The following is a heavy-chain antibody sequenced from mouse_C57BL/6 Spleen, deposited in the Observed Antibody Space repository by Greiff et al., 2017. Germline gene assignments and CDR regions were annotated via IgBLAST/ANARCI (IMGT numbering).Heavy chain of an antibody. D-gene: IGHD1-1*01. Sequence: QVQLQQSGAELAKPGASVKLSCKASGYTFTSYWMHWVKQRPGQGLEWIGYINPSSGYTKYNQKFKDKATLTADKSSSTAYMQLSSLTYEDSAVYYCARNFPPSTVVAYYYAMDYWGQGTSVTVSS. V-gene: IGHV1-7*01. J-gene: IGHJ4*01. CDR1: GYTFTSYW. CDR3: ARNFPPSTVVAYYYAMDY. CDR2: INPSSGYT.